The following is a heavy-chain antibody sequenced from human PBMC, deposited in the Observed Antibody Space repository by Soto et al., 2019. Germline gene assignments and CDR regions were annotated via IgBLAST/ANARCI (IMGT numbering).Heavy chain of an antibody. J-gene: IGHJ6*02. V-gene: IGHV3-49*04. Sequence: GGSLRLSCSGSGFTWGDYAMNWVRQAPGKGLEWVGFIRSKAYGGEPEYATSVKGRFTISRDDAKTIAYLEMNSLRTDDTAVFYCVRSPLNGMDVWGQGTTVTVSS. CDR1: GFTWGDYA. CDR3: VRSPLNGMDV. CDR2: IRSKAYGGEP.